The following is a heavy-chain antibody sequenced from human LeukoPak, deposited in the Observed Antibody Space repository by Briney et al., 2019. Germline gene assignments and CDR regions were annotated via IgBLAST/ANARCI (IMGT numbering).Heavy chain of an antibody. CDR3: ARYRDYAFDY. D-gene: IGHD4-17*01. J-gene: IGHJ4*02. V-gene: IGHV3-48*03. CDR2: ISSSGNTI. Sequence: GGSLRLSCAASAFTFTSYELNWVRQAPGKGLEWVSYISSSGNTISYADSVKGRFTISRDNAKNSLYLQVISLRDEDTAVYYCARYRDYAFDYWGQGTLVTVSS. CDR1: AFTFTSYE.